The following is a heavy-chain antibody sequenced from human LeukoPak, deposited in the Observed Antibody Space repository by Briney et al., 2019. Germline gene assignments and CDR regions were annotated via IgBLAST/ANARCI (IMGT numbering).Heavy chain of an antibody. Sequence: SETLSLTCTVSGGSISSYYWSWIRQPPGKGLEWIGYIYYSGSTNYNPSLKSRVTISVDTSKNQFSLKLSSVTAADTAVYYCARERAYCGGDCAAPDYWGQGTLVTVSS. J-gene: IGHJ4*02. CDR1: GGSISSYY. CDR3: ARERAYCGGDCAAPDY. D-gene: IGHD2-21*02. CDR2: IYYSGST. V-gene: IGHV4-59*12.